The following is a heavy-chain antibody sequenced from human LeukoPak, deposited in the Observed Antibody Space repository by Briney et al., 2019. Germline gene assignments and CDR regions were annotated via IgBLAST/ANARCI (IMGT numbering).Heavy chain of an antibody. Sequence: GGSLRLSCAASGFTFSTYTMYWVRHPPGKRLEWVSIIGNNGGGIHYADSVKGRFTISKDNAKNTVYLQMNNLRAEDTAVYYCVSFYETNWGRGTLVTVSS. D-gene: IGHD2-2*01. CDR2: IGNNGGGI. J-gene: IGHJ4*02. CDR3: VSFYETN. CDR1: GFTFSTYT. V-gene: IGHV3-23*01.